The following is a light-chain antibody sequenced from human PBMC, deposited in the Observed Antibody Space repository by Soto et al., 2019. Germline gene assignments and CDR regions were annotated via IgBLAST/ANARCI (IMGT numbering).Light chain of an antibody. CDR1: QAVNNC. CDR2: AAS. CDR3: QKYNNGPPAT. V-gene: IGKV1-27*01. Sequence: DIQMTQSPSSLSASVGDRVTITCRASQAVNNCLAWYQQKPGRAPKLLIYAASTLQSGVPSRFSGGGSGTDFTLTISSLQPEDVATYYCQKYNNGPPATFGPGTKV. J-gene: IGKJ3*01.